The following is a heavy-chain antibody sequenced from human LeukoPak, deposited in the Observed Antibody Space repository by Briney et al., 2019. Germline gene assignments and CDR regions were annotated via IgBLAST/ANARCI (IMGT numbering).Heavy chain of an antibody. J-gene: IGHJ4*02. V-gene: IGHV3-21*01. CDR2: ISSSSSYI. Sequence: KPGGSLRLXCAASGFTFSSYSMNWGRQAPGKGLEWVSSISSSSSYIYYADSVKGRFTISRDNAKNSLYLQMNSLRAEDTAVYYCARGRIMITFGGVIVIPRYDYWGQGTLVTVSS. D-gene: IGHD3-16*02. CDR3: ARGRIMITFGGVIVIPRYDY. CDR1: GFTFSSYS.